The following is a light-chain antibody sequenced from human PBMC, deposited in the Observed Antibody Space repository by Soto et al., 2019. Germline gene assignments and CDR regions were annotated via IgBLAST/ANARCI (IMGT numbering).Light chain of an antibody. CDR1: SSDVGGYNY. CDR2: EVT. CDR3: SSYRRTSVYG. Sequence: QSALTQPASVSGSPGQSITISCTGTSSDVGGYNYVSWYQQYPGKAPKLMIYEVTHRPSGVSNRFSGSKSGNTASLTISGLQAEDEANYYCSSYRRTSVYGFGTGTKVTV. V-gene: IGLV2-14*01. J-gene: IGLJ1*01.